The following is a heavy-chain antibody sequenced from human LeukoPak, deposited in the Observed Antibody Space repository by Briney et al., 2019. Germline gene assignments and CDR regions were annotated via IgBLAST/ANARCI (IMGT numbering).Heavy chain of an antibody. CDR3: ATRYCTIPACRASSYHCMDN. D-gene: IGHD2-8*01. CDR2: IDSSASTT. CDR1: RFYFSTYD. Sequence: PGGSLRLSCTASRFYFSTYDMNWVRQVPGKGLEWVSYIDSSASTTYYAGSVQGRFTISRDNAKNSLYLQMRSLRVEDTAVYYCATRYCTIPACRASSYHCMDNWGKGTTVTVSS. V-gene: IGHV3-48*04. J-gene: IGHJ6*03.